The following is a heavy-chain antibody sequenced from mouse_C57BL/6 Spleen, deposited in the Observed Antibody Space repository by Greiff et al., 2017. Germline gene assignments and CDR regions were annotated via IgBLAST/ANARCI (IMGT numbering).Heavy chain of an antibody. V-gene: IGHV1-81*01. J-gene: IGHJ3*01. CDR1: GYTFTSYG. CDR2: IYPRSGNT. CDR3: ARSYDGYLAY. D-gene: IGHD2-3*01. Sequence: QVQLKQSGAELARPGASVKLSCKASGYTFTSYGISWVKQRTGQGLEWIGEIYPRSGNTYYNEKFKGKATLTADKSSSTAYMELRSLTSEDSAVYFCARSYDGYLAYWGQGTLVTVSA.